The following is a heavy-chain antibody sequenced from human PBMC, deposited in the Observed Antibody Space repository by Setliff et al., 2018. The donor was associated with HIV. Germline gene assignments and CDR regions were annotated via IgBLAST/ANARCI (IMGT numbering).Heavy chain of an antibody. CDR3: AGVRPAPGAALDY. CDR2: IDPGSGAA. J-gene: IGHJ4*02. CDR1: GYKFSPYR. V-gene: IGHV1-46*04. Sequence: GASVKVSCKTSGYKFSPYRIHWVRQAPGQGLEWIGIIDPGSGAATYAQKLQGRITMTRDTSTTTVYMHLNSLTSDDSAVYFCAGVRPAPGAALDYWGQGTLVTVSS. D-gene: IGHD6-13*01.